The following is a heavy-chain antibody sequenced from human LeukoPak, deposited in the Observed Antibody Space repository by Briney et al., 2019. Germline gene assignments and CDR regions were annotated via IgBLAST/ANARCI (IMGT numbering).Heavy chain of an antibody. CDR1: GFTFSSYE. J-gene: IGHJ4*02. Sequence: GGSLRLSCAASGFTFSSYEMNWVRQAPGKGLEWVSYISSSGSTTYYADSVKGRFTISRDNAKNSLYLQVNSLRAEDTAVYYCARVGQQLGAPASDDWGQRTLVTVSS. CDR3: ARVGQQLGAPASDD. V-gene: IGHV3-48*03. CDR2: ISSSGSTT. D-gene: IGHD6-13*01.